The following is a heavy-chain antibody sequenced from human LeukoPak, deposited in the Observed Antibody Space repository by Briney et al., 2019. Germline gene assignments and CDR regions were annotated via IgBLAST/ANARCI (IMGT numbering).Heavy chain of an antibody. V-gene: IGHV4-59*01. CDR3: ARDSGLLDAFDI. D-gene: IGHD2-8*02. CDR1: GGSISSYY. CDR2: IYYTGNT. J-gene: IGHJ3*02. Sequence: SETLSLTCTVSGGSISSYYWSWIRQPPGKGLEWIGYIYYTGNTNGNPSLKSRVTISQDTSKNQFSLKLSSVTAADTAVYYCARDSGLLDAFDIWGQGTMVTVSS.